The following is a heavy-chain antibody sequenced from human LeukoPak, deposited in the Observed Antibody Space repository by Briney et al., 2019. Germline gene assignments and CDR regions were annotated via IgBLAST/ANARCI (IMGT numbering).Heavy chain of an antibody. J-gene: IGHJ2*01. D-gene: IGHD5/OR15-5a*01. Sequence: PGGSLRLSCAVSEYSVSTNDMSWVRQFPGGELEWLSIIYSGGSKFYAASVKGRFTISRDISENTLHLEMNSLRAEDTAVYYCASLRQGWWYFEFWGRGILVTVSS. CDR2: IYSGGSK. CDR1: EYSVSTND. V-gene: IGHV3-53*01. CDR3: ASLRQGWWYFEF.